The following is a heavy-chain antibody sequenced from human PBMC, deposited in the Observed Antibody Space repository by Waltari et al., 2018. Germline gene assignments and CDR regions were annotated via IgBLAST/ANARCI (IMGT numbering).Heavy chain of an antibody. CDR3: ARVKHFDILTGYYPDY. V-gene: IGHV1-2*02. Sequence: QVQLVQSGAEVKKPGASVKVSCKASGYTFTGYYMHWVRQAPGQGLEWMGWINPNSGGTDYAQTFQGRVTLTRDTSITTAYMDLSSLRSDDTAVYYCARVKHFDILTGYYPDYWGQGTLVTVSS. CDR2: INPNSGGT. J-gene: IGHJ4*02. D-gene: IGHD3-9*01. CDR1: GYTFTGYY.